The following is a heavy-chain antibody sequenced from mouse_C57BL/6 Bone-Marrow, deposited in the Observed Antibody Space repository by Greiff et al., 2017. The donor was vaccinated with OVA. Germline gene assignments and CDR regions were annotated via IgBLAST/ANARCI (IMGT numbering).Heavy chain of an antibody. V-gene: IGHV10-1*01. CDR2: IRSKSNNYAT. Sequence: EVQLVESGGGLVQPKGSLKLSCAASGFSFNTYAMNWVRQAPGKGLEWVARIRSKSNNYATYYADSVKDRFTISRDDSESMLYLQMNNLKTEDTAMYYCVRPSNWDVSWLAYWGQGTLVTVSA. D-gene: IGHD4-1*01. J-gene: IGHJ3*01. CDR1: GFSFNTYA. CDR3: VRPSNWDVSWLAY.